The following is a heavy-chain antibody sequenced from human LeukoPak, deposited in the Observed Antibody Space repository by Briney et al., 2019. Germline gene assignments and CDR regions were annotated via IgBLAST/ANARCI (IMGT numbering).Heavy chain of an antibody. Sequence: SETLSLTCTVSGGSISSSSYYWGWIRQRPGKGLEWIGSIYYSGSTYYNPSLKSRVTISVDTSKNQFSLKLSSVTAADTAVYYCARARGWRYYMDVWGKGTTVTVSS. J-gene: IGHJ6*03. D-gene: IGHD2-15*01. CDR1: GGSISSSSYY. V-gene: IGHV4-39*01. CDR3: ARARGWRYYMDV. CDR2: IYYSGST.